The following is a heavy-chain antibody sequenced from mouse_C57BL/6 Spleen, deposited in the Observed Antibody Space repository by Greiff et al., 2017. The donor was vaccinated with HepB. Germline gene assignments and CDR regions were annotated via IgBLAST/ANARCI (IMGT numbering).Heavy chain of an antibody. V-gene: IGHV2-5*01. CDR1: GFSLTSYG. CDR3: AKKCLLYQGAMDY. CDR2: IWRGGST. D-gene: IGHD6-1*01. J-gene: IGHJ4*01. Sequence: VKLVESGPGLVQPSQSLSITCTVSGFSLTSYGVHWVRQSPGKGLEWLGVIWRGGSTDYNAAFMSRLSITKDNSKSQVFFKMNSLQADDTAIYYCAKKCLLYQGAMDYWGQGTSVTVSS.